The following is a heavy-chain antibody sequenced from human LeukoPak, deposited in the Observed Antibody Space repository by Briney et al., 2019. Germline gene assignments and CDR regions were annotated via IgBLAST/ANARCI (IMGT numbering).Heavy chain of an antibody. V-gene: IGHV3-7*01. CDR1: GFTFSSYR. CDR2: IKQDGSEK. J-gene: IGHJ4*02. CDR3: ARDRGDGIGLD. Sequence: PGGSLRLSCAASGFTFSSYRMSWVRQAPGKGLEWVANIKQDGSEKDYVDSVKGRLTISRDNAKNSLYLQMNSLRAEDTAVYYCARDRGDGIGLDWGQGTLVTVSS. D-gene: IGHD2-21*01.